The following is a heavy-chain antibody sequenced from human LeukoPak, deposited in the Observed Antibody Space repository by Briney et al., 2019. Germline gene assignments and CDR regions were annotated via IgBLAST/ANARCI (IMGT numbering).Heavy chain of an antibody. J-gene: IGHJ4*02. CDR1: GFTFDNYW. V-gene: IGHV3-7*01. Sequence: GGSLRLSCAASGFTFDNYWMSWVRQAPGKGLEWVANMREDGNDKYYVDSVKGRFTISRDNAKNSLYLQMNSLRAEDTAVYYCARASDYGDPLEYWGQGTLVTVSS. CDR3: ARASDYGDPLEY. CDR2: MREDGNDK. D-gene: IGHD4-17*01.